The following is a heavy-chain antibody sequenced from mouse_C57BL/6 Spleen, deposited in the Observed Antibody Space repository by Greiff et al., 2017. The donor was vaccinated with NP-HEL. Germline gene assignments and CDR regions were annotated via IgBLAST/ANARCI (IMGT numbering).Heavy chain of an antibody. J-gene: IGHJ2*01. CDR1: GYTFTSYW. CDR3: ARNLITTVVAKDY. V-gene: IGHV1-55*01. Sequence: QVQLQQPGAELVKPGASVKMSCKASGYTFTSYWITWVKQRPGQGLEWIGDIYPGSGSTNYNEKFKSKATLTVDTSSSTAYMQLSSLTSEDSAVYYCARNLITTVVAKDYWGQGTTLTVSS. CDR2: IYPGSGST. D-gene: IGHD1-1*01.